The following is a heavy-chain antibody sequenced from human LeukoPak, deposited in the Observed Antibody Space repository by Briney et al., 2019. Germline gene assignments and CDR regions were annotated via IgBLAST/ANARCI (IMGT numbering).Heavy chain of an antibody. J-gene: IGHJ4*02. CDR2: IYHSGST. CDR1: GGSISSGGYS. V-gene: IGHV4-30-2*01. D-gene: IGHD3-22*01. Sequence: SQTLSLTCAVSGGSISSGGYSWSWVRQPPGEGLEWVGYIYHSGSTYCNPSLQSRVTISLDRSKNQFSLKLISVTAADTALYYCARNFYASSGYYLDDFYFDFWGQGTLVTVSS. CDR3: ARNFYASSGYYLDDFYFDF.